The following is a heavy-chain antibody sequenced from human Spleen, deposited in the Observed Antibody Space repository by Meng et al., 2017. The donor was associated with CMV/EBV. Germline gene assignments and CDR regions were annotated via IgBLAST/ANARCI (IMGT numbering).Heavy chain of an antibody. Sequence: GGTVTSFTVSWVRQAPGQGLEWMGWINPNTGGTNYAHNFQGRVTMTRDTSISAAYMELSSLRSDDTAVYFCARDLYAGYSDGPFDYWGQGTLVTVSS. D-gene: IGHD2-15*01. V-gene: IGHV1-2*02. CDR2: INPNTGGT. CDR3: ARDLYAGYSDGPFDY. CDR1: GGTVTSFT. J-gene: IGHJ4*02.